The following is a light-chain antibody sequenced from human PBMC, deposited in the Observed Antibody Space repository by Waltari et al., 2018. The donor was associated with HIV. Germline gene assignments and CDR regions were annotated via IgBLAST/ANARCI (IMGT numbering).Light chain of an antibody. V-gene: IGLV3-1*01. J-gene: IGLJ2*01. CDR3: QVWDNNNAV. CDR2: QDS. CDR1: KLGDNY. Sequence: SYELTQPPSMSVSPGQTASITCSGEKLGDNYVCWYQQRPGQSPVMVMYQDSERPSGVPERFSGSISGNTASLTISGTQPLDEADYYCQVWDNNNAVFGGGTKLTVL.